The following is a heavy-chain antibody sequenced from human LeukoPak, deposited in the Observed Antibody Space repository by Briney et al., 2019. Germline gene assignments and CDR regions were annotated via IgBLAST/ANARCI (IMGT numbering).Heavy chain of an antibody. J-gene: IGHJ4*02. V-gene: IGHV3-53*04. CDR3: ASLKRWLQWDYFDY. CDR1: GFTVSSNY. D-gene: IGHD5-24*01. CDR2: IYSGGST. Sequence: GGSLRLSCAASGFTVSSNYMSWVRQAPGKGLEWVSVIYSGGSTYYADSVKGRFTISRHNSKNTLYLQMNSLRAEDTAVYYCASLKRWLQWDYFDYWGQGTLVTVSS.